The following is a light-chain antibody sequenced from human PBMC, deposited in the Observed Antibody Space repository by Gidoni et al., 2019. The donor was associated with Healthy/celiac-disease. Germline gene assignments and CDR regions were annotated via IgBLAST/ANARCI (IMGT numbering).Light chain of an antibody. V-gene: IGKV3-20*01. CDR3: QQYGSSPWT. CDR1: QSVSSSY. CDR2: GAS. Sequence: ELVLTQSPGTLSLSPGERATLSCRASQSVSSSYLAWYRQKPGQAPRRLIYGASSRAPGIPDRFSGSGSGKDFTLTISRLEPEDFAVYYCQQYGSSPWTFGQGTKVEIK. J-gene: IGKJ1*01.